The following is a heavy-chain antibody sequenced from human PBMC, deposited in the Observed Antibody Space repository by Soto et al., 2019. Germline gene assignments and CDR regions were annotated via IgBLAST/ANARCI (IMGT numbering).Heavy chain of an antibody. V-gene: IGHV3-21*01. CDR3: ARDRGPIKLERTNYYGMDV. Sequence: EVQLVESGGGLVKPGGSLRLSCAASGFTFSSYSMNWVRQAPGKGLEWVSSISSSSSYIYYADSVKGRFTISRDNAKNSLYLQMNSRRAEATAVYYCARDRGPIKLERTNYYGMDVWGQGTTVTVSS. J-gene: IGHJ6*02. D-gene: IGHD1-1*01. CDR2: ISSSSSYI. CDR1: GFTFSSYS.